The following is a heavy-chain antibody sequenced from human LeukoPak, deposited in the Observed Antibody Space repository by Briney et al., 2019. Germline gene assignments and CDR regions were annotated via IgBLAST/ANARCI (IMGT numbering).Heavy chain of an antibody. CDR1: GGSISSSSYY. J-gene: IGHJ5*02. Sequence: SETLSLTCTVSGGSISSSSYYWGWIRQPPGKGLEWIGSIYYSGSTYYNPSLKSRVTISVDTSKNQFSLKLSSVTAADTAVYYCARDFHDYGDYAGSWFDPWGQGTLVTVSS. CDR3: ARDFHDYGDYAGSWFDP. D-gene: IGHD4-17*01. V-gene: IGHV4-39*07. CDR2: IYYSGST.